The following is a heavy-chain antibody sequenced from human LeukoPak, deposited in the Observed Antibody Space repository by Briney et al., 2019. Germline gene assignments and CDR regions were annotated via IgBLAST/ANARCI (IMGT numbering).Heavy chain of an antibody. J-gene: IGHJ4*02. CDR3: AKIRDYGGKYFDY. CDR2: ISGSGCST. V-gene: IGHV3-23*01. CDR1: GITFSSYA. D-gene: IGHD4-23*01. Sequence: GALRLSCAASGITFSSYAMSWVRQAPGEGLGWVSAISGSGCSTYYADSVKGRFTLSRDNSKNMLYLHMNSLRDEYRAVYYCAKIRDYGGKYFDYWGQGTLVSVSS.